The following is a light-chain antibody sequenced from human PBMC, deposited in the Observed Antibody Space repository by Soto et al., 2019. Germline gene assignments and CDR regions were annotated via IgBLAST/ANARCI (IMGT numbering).Light chain of an antibody. CDR2: GAS. Sequence: EIVLTQSPGTLSLSPGERATLSCRASQSVSSSYLAWYQQKPGQAPRLLIYGASSRATGIPDRFSGSGSGTDFTLTINRLEPEDFAVYYCQQYGGSPTTFGQGTKVDIK. CDR1: QSVSSSY. V-gene: IGKV3-20*01. J-gene: IGKJ1*01. CDR3: QQYGGSPTT.